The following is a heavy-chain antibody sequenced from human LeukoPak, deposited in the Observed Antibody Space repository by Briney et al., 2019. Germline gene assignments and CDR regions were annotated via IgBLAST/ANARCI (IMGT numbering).Heavy chain of an antibody. Sequence: GALRLSCAVSGITLSNYGMSWVRQAPGKGLEWVSGLSGSGDGQFYADSVEGRFTISRDIFNNIWYLQMNSLRAEDTAVYYCAKGCQCPSGLSSWFDPRGQGTLVAVSS. V-gene: IGHV3-23*01. CDR1: GITLSNYG. CDR2: LSGSGDGQ. CDR3: AKGCQCPSGLSSWFDP. J-gene: IGHJ5*02. D-gene: IGHD1-14*01.